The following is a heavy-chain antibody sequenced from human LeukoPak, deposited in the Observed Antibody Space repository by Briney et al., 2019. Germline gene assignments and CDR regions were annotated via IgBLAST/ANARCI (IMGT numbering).Heavy chain of an antibody. J-gene: IGHJ4*02. CDR1: GFTFSSYT. Sequence: GGSLRLSCAASGFTFSSYTMNWVRQAPGKGLEWVSSISSGSNYIYYADSLKGRFTISRDNARNSLHLQMNSLRAEDTAVYYCAREAYCSGGSCYYFDYWGQGTLVTVSS. CDR3: AREAYCSGGSCYYFDY. CDR2: ISSGSNYI. D-gene: IGHD2-15*01. V-gene: IGHV3-21*03.